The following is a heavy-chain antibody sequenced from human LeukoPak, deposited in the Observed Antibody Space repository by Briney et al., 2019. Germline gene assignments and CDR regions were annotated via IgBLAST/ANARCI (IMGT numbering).Heavy chain of an antibody. D-gene: IGHD2-15*01. V-gene: IGHV1-69*13. Sequence: GASVKVSCKASGYTFTGYYMHWVRQAPGQGLEWMGGIIPIFGTANCAQKFQGRVTITADESTSTAYMELSSLRSEDTAVYYCARVGPYCSGGSCGAFDIWGQGTMVTVSS. CDR1: GYTFTGYY. CDR3: ARVGPYCSGGSCGAFDI. CDR2: IIPIFGTA. J-gene: IGHJ3*02.